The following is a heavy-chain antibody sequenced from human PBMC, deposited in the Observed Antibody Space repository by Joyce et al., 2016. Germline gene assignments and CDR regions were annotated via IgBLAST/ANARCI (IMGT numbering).Heavy chain of an antibody. V-gene: IGHV4-38-2*01. D-gene: IGHD5-18*01. CDR2: VYLKGIT. J-gene: IGHJ2*01. CDR1: GLSFDLHSF. Sequence: QVQLQESGPGLVKPSETLSLTCGVSGLSFDLHSFWGWIRQPPGKGMEWFGNVYLKGITHYSPSLKSRVTISMDTSKNQFSLNLNSLTAADTAVYFCARRPYNVHTPLGSDWYFDLWGRGTLVTVSS. CDR3: ARRPYNVHTPLGSDWYFDL.